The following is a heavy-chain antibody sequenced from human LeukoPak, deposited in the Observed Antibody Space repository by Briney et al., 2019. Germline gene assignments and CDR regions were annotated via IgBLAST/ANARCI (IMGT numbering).Heavy chain of an antibody. CDR1: GGSISSSSYY. D-gene: IGHD3-10*01. CDR2: IYYSGST. CDR3: ARDLTMVRGPFDY. J-gene: IGHJ4*02. V-gene: IGHV4-61*01. Sequence: SETLSLTCTVSGGSISSSSYYWGWIRQPPGKGLEWIGYIYYSGSTNYNPSLKSRVTISVDTSKNQFSLKLSSVTAADTAVYYCARDLTMVRGPFDYWGQGTLVTVSS.